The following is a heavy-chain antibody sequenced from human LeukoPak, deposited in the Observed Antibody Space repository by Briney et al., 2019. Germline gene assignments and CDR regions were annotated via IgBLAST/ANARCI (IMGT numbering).Heavy chain of an antibody. CDR2: INHSGST. CDR1: GGSFSGYY. CDR3: ARGWGPAYCGSDCHRHFDY. D-gene: IGHD2-21*02. J-gene: IGHJ4*02. Sequence: SETLSLTCAVYGGSFSGYYWSWIRQPPGKGLEWIGEINHSGSTNYNPSLKSRVTISVDTSNNQFSLKLSSVTAADTAIYYCARGWGPAYCGSDCHRHFDYWGQGTLVTVSS. V-gene: IGHV4-34*01.